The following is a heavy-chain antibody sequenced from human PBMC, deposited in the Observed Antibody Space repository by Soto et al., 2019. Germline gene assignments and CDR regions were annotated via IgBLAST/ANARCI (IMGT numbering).Heavy chain of an antibody. CDR1: GGSISSGGYY. Sequence: QVQLQESGPGLVKPSRTLSLTCTVSGGSISSGGYYWSWIRQHPGKGLEWIGYIYYSGSTYYNPSLKSRVTISVDTSKNQFSLKLSSVTAADTAVYYCARDRPGYGEPYYMDVWGKGTTVTVSS. CDR2: IYYSGST. D-gene: IGHD4-17*01. J-gene: IGHJ6*03. V-gene: IGHV4-31*03. CDR3: ARDRPGYGEPYYMDV.